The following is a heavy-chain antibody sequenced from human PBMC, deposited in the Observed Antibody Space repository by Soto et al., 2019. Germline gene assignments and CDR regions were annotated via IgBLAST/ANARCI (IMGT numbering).Heavy chain of an antibody. J-gene: IGHJ4*02. V-gene: IGHV4-30-2*01. D-gene: IGHD6-13*01. Sequence: SETLSLTCAVSGGSISSGGYSWSWIRQPPGKGLEWIGYIYHSGSTYYNPSLKSRVTISVDRSKNQFSLKLSSVTAADTAVYYCARAEMWEAAAGYNFDYWGQGTLVTVSS. CDR2: IYHSGST. CDR3: ARAEMWEAAAGYNFDY. CDR1: GGSISSGGYS.